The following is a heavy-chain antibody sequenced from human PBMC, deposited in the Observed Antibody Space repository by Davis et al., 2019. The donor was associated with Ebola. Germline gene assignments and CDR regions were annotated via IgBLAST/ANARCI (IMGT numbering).Heavy chain of an antibody. Sequence: HTGGSLRLSCAASGLTFSSYWMHWVRQAPGKGLVWVSRINSDGGRTTYADSVKGRFTISRDNAQNTLYLQMNSLRAEDTAVYYCARDLGVSSSTSCYSHWGQGTLVTVSS. D-gene: IGHD2-2*01. CDR1: GLTFSSYW. CDR3: ARDLGVSSSTSCYSH. CDR2: INSDGGRT. V-gene: IGHV3-74*01. J-gene: IGHJ4*02.